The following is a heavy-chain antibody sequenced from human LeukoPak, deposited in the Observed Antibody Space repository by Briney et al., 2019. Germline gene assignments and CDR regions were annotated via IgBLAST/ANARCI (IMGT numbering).Heavy chain of an antibody. CDR1: GFTFSSYG. CDR2: IRYDGSNK. D-gene: IGHD1-7*01. Sequence: GGSLRLSCAASGFTFSSYGMHWVRQAPGKGLEWVAFIRYDGSNKYYADSVKGRFTISRDNSKNTLYLQMNSLRAEDTAVYYCAKDLELPNWNYGMAEEDWFDPWGQGTLVTVSS. CDR3: AKDLELPNWNYGMAEEDWFDP. J-gene: IGHJ5*02. V-gene: IGHV3-30*02.